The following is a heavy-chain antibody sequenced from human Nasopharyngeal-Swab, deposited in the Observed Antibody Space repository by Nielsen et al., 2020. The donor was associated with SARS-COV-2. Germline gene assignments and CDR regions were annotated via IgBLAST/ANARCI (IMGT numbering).Heavy chain of an antibody. V-gene: IGHV4-61*02. J-gene: IGHJ3*02. D-gene: IGHD3-22*01. CDR3: ARVGYYDSSGYPGAFDI. CDR2: IYTSGST. CDR1: GGFISSGSYY. Sequence: SETLSLTCTVSGGFISSGSYYWSWIRQPAGKGLEWIGRIYTSGSTNYNPSLKSRVTISVDTSKNQFSLKLSSVTASDTAVYYCARVGYYDSSGYPGAFDIWGQGTMVTVSS.